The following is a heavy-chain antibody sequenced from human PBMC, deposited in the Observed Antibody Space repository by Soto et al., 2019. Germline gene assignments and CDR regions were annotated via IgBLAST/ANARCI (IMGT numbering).Heavy chain of an antibody. Sequence: SETLSLTCVVSGGSISRSDWWSWLRQSPETGLEWIGEISQSGRTNYNPSLKSRVTISVDKSKNQFSLKLTSMTAADTAVYHCARDWDFYGMDVWGRGTTVTVSS. J-gene: IGHJ6*02. D-gene: IGHD3-16*01. CDR1: GGSISRSDW. V-gene: IGHV4-4*02. CDR3: ARDWDFYGMDV. CDR2: ISQSGRT.